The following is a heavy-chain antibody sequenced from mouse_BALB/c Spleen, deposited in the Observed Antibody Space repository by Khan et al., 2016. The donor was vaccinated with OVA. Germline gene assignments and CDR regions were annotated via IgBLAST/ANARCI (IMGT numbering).Heavy chain of an antibody. CDR3: ARGGKFAY. J-gene: IGHJ3*01. V-gene: IGHV1S137*01. CDR2: ISTYYGDV. Sequence: QVQLQQSGAELVRPGVSVKISCKGSGYTFTDYAMYWVKQSHAKSLEWIGVISTYYGDVDYSQKFKGKATMTVDRSSSTAYMELARLTSEDSAIYYCARGGKFAYWGQGTLVTVSA. CDR1: GYTFTDYA. D-gene: IGHD1-1*02.